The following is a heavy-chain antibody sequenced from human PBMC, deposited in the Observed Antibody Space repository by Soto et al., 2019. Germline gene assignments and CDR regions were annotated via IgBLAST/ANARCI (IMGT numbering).Heavy chain of an antibody. Sequence: EVQLVESGGGLVQPGGSLRLSCAASGFTFSSYWMSWVRQAPGRGLEWVANIKLDGSKKYYVESVKGRFTISRDNAKSSLYLKMNSLRAEDTAVYCCARKGGRPDYWGQGTLVTVSS. D-gene: IGHD2-15*01. V-gene: IGHV3-7*01. J-gene: IGHJ4*02. CDR3: ARKGGRPDY. CDR1: GFTFSSYW. CDR2: IKLDGSKK.